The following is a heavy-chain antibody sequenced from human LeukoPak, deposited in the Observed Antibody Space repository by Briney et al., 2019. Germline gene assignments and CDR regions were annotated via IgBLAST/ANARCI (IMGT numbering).Heavy chain of an antibody. J-gene: IGHJ6*01. V-gene: IGHV3-33*08. D-gene: IGHD3-16*01. CDR1: GFTFHLWD. Sequence: PGGSLSLLQAACGFTFHLWDLQCVRQAPGKGLEWVAVIWYDGTNTYYADSVKGRFTISRDNSKNTLYLQMNSLRSEDTAVYYCARDCRSVISGYPYAYDIEVRGQGVTV. CDR3: ARDCRSVISGYPYAYDIEV. CDR2: IWYDGTNT.